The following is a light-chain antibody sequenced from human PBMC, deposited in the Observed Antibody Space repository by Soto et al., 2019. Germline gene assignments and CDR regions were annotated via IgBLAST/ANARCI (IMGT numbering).Light chain of an antibody. CDR3: QHFNSWPLL. CDR2: GAS. V-gene: IGKV3-15*01. J-gene: IGKJ1*01. CDR1: QSVSNG. Sequence: EIVMTQSPGTLSVSPGERATLSCRASQSVSNGLAWYQQKAGQPPRLLIYGASTRATGIPARFSGSGSGTEFTLTISSLQSEDFAVYYCQHFNSWPLLFGQGTKVDIK.